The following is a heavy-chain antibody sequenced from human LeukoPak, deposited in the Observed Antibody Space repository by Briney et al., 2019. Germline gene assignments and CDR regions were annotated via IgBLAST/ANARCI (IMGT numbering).Heavy chain of an antibody. CDR3: AKKGITYYYDSSGYSN. CDR2: ISGSGGST. J-gene: IGHJ4*02. V-gene: IGHV3-23*01. CDR1: GFTFSSYA. D-gene: IGHD3-22*01. Sequence: GGSLRLSRAASGFTFSSYAMSWVRQAPGKGLEWVSAISGSGGSTYYADSVKGRFTISRDNSKNTLYLQMNSLRAEDTAVYYCAKKGITYYYDSSGYSNWGQGTLVTVSS.